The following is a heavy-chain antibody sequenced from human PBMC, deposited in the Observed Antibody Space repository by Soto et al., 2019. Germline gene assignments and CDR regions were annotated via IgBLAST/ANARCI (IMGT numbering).Heavy chain of an antibody. V-gene: IGHV3-9*01. Sequence: PGGSLRLSCAASGFTFDDYAMHWVRQAPGKGLEWVSGISWNSGSIGYADSVKGRFTISRDNAKNSLYLQMNSLRAEDTALYYCAKEGEYCISTSCRFYYYYGMDVWGQGTTVTAP. CDR1: GFTFDDYA. CDR2: ISWNSGSI. D-gene: IGHD2-2*01. CDR3: AKEGEYCISTSCRFYYYYGMDV. J-gene: IGHJ6*02.